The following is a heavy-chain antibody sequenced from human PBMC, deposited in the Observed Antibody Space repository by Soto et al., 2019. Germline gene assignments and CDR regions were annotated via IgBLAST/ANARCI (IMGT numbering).Heavy chain of an antibody. Sequence: GSLRLSCAASGFTFDDYTMHWVRQAPGKGLEWVSLISWDGGSTYYADSVKGRFTISRDNSKNSLYLQMNSLRTEDTALYYCAKERQQLVPNYGMDVWGQGTTVTVSS. CDR2: ISWDGGST. V-gene: IGHV3-43*01. D-gene: IGHD6-13*01. J-gene: IGHJ6*02. CDR3: AKERQQLVPNYGMDV. CDR1: GFTFDDYT.